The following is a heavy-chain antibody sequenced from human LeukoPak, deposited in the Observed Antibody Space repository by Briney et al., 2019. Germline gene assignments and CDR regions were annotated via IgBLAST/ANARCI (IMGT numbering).Heavy chain of an antibody. CDR2: IYTSGST. V-gene: IGHV4-61*02. J-gene: IGHJ4*02. CDR1: GGSISSGSYY. Sequence: NSSQTLSLTCTVSGGSISSGSYYWSWIRQPAGKGLEWIGRIYTSGSTNYNPSLKSRVTISVDTSKNQFSLKLSSVTAADTAVYYCARENYGGYPFDYWGQGTLVTVSS. CDR3: ARENYGGYPFDY. D-gene: IGHD4-17*01.